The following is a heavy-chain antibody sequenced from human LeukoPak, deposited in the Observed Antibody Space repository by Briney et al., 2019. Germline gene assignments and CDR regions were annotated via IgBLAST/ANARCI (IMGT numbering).Heavy chain of an antibody. CDR2: INSDGSST. V-gene: IGHV3-74*01. CDR3: AREGYYGSGSFFYYYYYGMDV. CDR1: GFTFSSYW. D-gene: IGHD3-10*01. Sequence: PGGSLRLSCAASGFTFSSYWMHWVRQAPGKGLVWVSRINSDGSSTSYADSVKGRFTISRDNAKNTLYLQMNSLRAEDTAVYYCAREGYYGSGSFFYYYYYGMDVWGQGTTVTVSS. J-gene: IGHJ6*02.